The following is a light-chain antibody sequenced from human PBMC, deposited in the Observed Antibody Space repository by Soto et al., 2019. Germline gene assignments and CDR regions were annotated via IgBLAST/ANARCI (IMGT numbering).Light chain of an antibody. J-gene: IGKJ1*01. CDR3: QQYKNGWP. CDR2: GAS. V-gene: IGKV3-15*01. CDR1: QSVRSQ. Sequence: IGVKQSPAILSLYQGERATLSCWASQSVRSQLAWYQQKPGQAPRLLIYGASTRVTGIPVRFSGSGSGTEFTLTISSLQSEDFPVYYCQQYKNGWPSGQGAKMDIK.